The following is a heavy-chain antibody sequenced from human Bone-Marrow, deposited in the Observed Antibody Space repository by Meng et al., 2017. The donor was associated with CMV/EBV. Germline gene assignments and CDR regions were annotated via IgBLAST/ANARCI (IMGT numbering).Heavy chain of an antibody. CDR1: GFILSSYE. D-gene: IGHD3-22*01. CDR2: INSDGS. CDR3: ARDGDRSGDYSWGYFDY. V-gene: IGHV3-48*03. J-gene: IGHJ4*02. Sequence: GGSLRLSCEASGFILSSYEMNWVRQAPGKGLVWVSRINSDGSSATIYYADSVKGRFTISRDNAKSSLYLHMSSLRAADTAVYYCARDGDRSGDYSWGYFDYWGQGTLVTVSS.